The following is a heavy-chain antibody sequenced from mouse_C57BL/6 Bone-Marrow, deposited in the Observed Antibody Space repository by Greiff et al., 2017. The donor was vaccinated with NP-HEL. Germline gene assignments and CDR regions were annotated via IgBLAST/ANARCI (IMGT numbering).Heavy chain of an antibody. V-gene: IGHV14-2*01. J-gene: IGHJ1*03. CDR1: GFNIKDYY. Sequence: EVKLVESGAELVKPGASVKLSCTASGFNIKDYYMHWVKQRTEQGLEWLGRIDPEDGETKYAPKFQGKATITADTSSNTAYLQLSSLTSADTAVYYCARGAEGGYCYVWGTGTTVTVSS. D-gene: IGHD3-3*01. CDR3: ARGAEGGYCYV. CDR2: IDPEDGET.